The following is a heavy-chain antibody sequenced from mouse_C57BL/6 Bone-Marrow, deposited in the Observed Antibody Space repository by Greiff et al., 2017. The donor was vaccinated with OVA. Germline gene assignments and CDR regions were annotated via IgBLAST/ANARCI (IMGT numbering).Heavy chain of an antibody. V-gene: IGHV1-39*01. Sequence: EVQLQQPGPELVKPGASVKISCKASGYSFTDYNMNWVKQSNGKSLEWIGEINPNYGTTSYNQKFKGKATLTVDQSSNTAYMQLNSLTSEDSAVYYCANCPFCYGSSYWYFDFWGTGTTVTVSS. CDR1: GYSFTDYN. J-gene: IGHJ1*03. D-gene: IGHD1-1*01. CDR2: INPNYGTT. CDR3: ANCPFCYGSSYWYFDF.